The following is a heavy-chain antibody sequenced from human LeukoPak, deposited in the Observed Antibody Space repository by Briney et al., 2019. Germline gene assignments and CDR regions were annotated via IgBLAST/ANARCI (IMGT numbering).Heavy chain of an antibody. CDR2: IYHSGST. J-gene: IGHJ5*02. V-gene: IGHV4-38-2*02. Sequence: PSKTLSLTCAVSGYSISRGYYWGWIRQPPGEGLEWIGSIYHSGSTYYNPSLKSRVTISVDTSKNQFSLKLSSVTAADTAVYYCARDSWGGYYMGNWFDPWGQGTLVTVSS. D-gene: IGHD3-3*01. CDR1: GYSISRGYY. CDR3: ARDSWGGYYMGNWFDP.